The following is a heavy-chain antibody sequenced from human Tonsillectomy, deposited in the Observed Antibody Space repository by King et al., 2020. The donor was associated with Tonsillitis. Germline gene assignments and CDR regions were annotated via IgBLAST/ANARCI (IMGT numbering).Heavy chain of an antibody. Sequence: QLQESGPGLVKPSETLSLTCAVSGYSISSGYYWGWIRQPPGKGLEWIGYSYQTGTAYYTPSLKGRVTISVDTSKNQFFLRLSSMTAADTAIYYCARAGYGSAWSFDFWGQGTLVTVSS. V-gene: IGHV4-38-2*01. CDR2: SYQTGTA. D-gene: IGHD6-19*01. CDR3: ARAGYGSAWSFDF. J-gene: IGHJ4*02. CDR1: GYSISSGYY.